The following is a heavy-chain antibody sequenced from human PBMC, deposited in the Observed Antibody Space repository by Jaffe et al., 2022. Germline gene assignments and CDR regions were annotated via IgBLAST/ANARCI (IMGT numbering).Heavy chain of an antibody. Sequence: QVQLQQWGAGLLKPSETLSLTCAVYGGSFSGYYWSWIRQPPGKGLEWIGEINHSGSTNYNPSLKSRVTISVDTSKNQFSLKLSSVTAADTAVYYCARIGYCSGGSCYLNPYYYYYYMDVWGKGTTVTVSS. D-gene: IGHD2-15*01. J-gene: IGHJ6*03. CDR3: ARIGYCSGGSCYLNPYYYYYYMDV. CDR1: GGSFSGYY. V-gene: IGHV4-34*01. CDR2: INHSGST.